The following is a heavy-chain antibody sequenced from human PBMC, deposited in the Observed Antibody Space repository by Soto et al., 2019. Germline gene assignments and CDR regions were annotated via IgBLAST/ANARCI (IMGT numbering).Heavy chain of an antibody. Sequence: LRLSCAASGIMFGGFGMHWVRQAPGKGLQWVAGISKDGSKKYYADSVKGRFTISRDNSKKTLYLQMNRLRAEDTAVYYCSNPSGYYFGLGIYYETSDMWGQGTVVTVSS. CDR2: ISKDGSKK. J-gene: IGHJ3*02. CDR3: SNPSGYYFGLGIYYETSDM. D-gene: IGHD3-10*01. CDR1: GIMFGGFG. V-gene: IGHV3-30*18.